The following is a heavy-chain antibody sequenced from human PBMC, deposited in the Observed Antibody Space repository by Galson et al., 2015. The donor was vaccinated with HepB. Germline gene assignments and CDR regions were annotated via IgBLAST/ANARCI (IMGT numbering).Heavy chain of an antibody. D-gene: IGHD2-2*01. J-gene: IGHJ6*02. CDR3: ARALVVVPYYDMDV. V-gene: IGHV3-48*02. Sequence: SLRLSCAASGFTFSSYSMNWVRQAPGKGLEWVSYISSSSSTIYYADSVKGRFTISRDNAKNSLYLQMNSLRDEDTAVYYCARALVVVPYYDMDVWGQGTTGTVSS. CDR2: ISSSSSTI. CDR1: GFTFSSYS.